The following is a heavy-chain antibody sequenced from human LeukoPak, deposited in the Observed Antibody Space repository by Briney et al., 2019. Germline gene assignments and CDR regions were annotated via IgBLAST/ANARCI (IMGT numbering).Heavy chain of an antibody. CDR3: ARERVLGDTAMLDAFDI. Sequence: PSETLSLTCTVSGGSVSSNGYFWNWIRQPPGKGLEWIGYIYNRGSTNYNPSLKSRVTISVDTSKNQFSLKLSSVTAADTAVYYCARERVLGDTAMLDAFDIWGQGTMVTVSS. J-gene: IGHJ3*02. CDR2: IYNRGST. D-gene: IGHD5-18*01. CDR1: GGSVSSNGYF. V-gene: IGHV4-61*08.